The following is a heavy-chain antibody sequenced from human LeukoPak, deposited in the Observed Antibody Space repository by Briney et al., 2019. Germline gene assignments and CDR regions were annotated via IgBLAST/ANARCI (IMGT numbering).Heavy chain of an antibody. CDR3: ARVRFYDSSGHDLPDY. CDR2: ISYDGSNK. V-gene: IGHV3-30-3*01. Sequence: GRSLRLSCAASGFTFSSYAMHSVRQAPGKGLEWVAVISYDGSNKYYAESVKGRFTISRDNSKNTLFLQLNSLRAEDMALYYCARVRFYDSSGHDLPDYWGQGTLVTVSS. CDR1: GFTFSSYA. D-gene: IGHD3-22*01. J-gene: IGHJ4*02.